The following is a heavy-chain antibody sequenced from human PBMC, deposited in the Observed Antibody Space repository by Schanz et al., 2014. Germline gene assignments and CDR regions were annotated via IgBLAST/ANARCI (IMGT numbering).Heavy chain of an antibody. J-gene: IGHJ4*02. Sequence: EVQLAESGGGLVQPGGSLRLSCVASGFAFSSFAMSWVRQAPGKGLEWVSSISSGGGSTYYADSVKGRFTISRDNFKGALYLQMSSLRAEDTAVYYCAKSLESCPGGRCSRGYFDYWGQGTLVTVSS. CDR2: ISSGGGST. D-gene: IGHD2-8*02. CDR3: AKSLESCPGGRCSRGYFDY. V-gene: IGHV3-23*04. CDR1: GFAFSSFA.